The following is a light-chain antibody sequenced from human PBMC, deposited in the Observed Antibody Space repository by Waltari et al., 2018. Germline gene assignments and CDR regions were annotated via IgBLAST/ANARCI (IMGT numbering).Light chain of an antibody. J-gene: IGKJ1*01. Sequence: EIVITQSPATLSVSPGERATLSCRASQSVSSNLAWYQQKPGQAPRLLIYGASTRATGSPARFSGSGSGTEFTLTISSMQSEDFAVYYCQQYNNWPQTFGQGTKVEIK. V-gene: IGKV3-15*01. CDR3: QQYNNWPQT. CDR1: QSVSSN. CDR2: GAS.